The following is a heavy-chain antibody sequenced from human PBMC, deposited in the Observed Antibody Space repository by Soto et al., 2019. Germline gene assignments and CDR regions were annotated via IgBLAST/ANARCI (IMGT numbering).Heavy chain of an antibody. V-gene: IGHV3-30*18. D-gene: IGHD3-3*01. J-gene: IGHJ5*02. CDR2: ISNDGSKR. CDR1: GFIFSSFW. CDR3: AKDKVPYFDYWSRQRWFDP. Sequence: VRLEEAGGGFVQPGGSLRVSCSGSGFIFSSFWMHWVRQFPGKGLEWVAVISNDGSKRYYVDSVEGRFTISRDDSKNTLYLQMDSLRVDDTAVYYCAKDKVPYFDYWSRQRWFDPWGQGTPVTVSS.